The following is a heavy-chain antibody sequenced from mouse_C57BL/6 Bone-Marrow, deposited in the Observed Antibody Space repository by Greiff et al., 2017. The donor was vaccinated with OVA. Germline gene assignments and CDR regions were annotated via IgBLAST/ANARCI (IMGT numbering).Heavy chain of an antibody. Sequence: VQLQESGAELARPGASVKLSCKASGYTFTSYGISWVKQRTGQGLEWIGYINPSSGYTKYNQKFKDKATLTADKSSSTAYMQLSSLTSEDSAVYYCARSTVAPYYWGQGTTLTVSS. CDR3: ARSTVAPYY. D-gene: IGHD1-1*01. CDR2: INPSSGYT. CDR1: GYTFTSYG. V-gene: IGHV1-4*01. J-gene: IGHJ2*01.